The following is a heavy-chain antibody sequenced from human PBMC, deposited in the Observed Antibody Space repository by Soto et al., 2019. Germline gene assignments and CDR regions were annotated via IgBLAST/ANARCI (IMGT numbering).Heavy chain of an antibody. J-gene: IGHJ4*02. Sequence: HPGGSLRLSCSASGFAFSSYAMHWVRQAPGKGLEYISCISSNGGNTYYADSVKGRFTISRDNSKNTLYLQMSSLKTEDTAVYYCVKDRVVVVVAANYLYFDYWGQGALVTVSS. CDR1: GFAFSSYA. CDR3: VKDRVVVVVAANYLYFDY. CDR2: ISSNGGNT. V-gene: IGHV3-64D*08. D-gene: IGHD2-15*01.